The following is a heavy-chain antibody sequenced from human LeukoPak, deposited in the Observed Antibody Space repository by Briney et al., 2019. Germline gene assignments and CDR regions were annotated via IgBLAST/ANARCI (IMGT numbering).Heavy chain of an antibody. Sequence: PGGSLRLSCAASGFTFSSYAMSWVRQAPGEGLEWVSSISSSSNYIYYADSLKGRFTISRDNAKNSLFLQMNSLRAEDTAVYYCARAFATVPAPYGMDVWGQGTTVTVSS. J-gene: IGHJ6*02. CDR2: ISSSSNYI. CDR1: GFTFSSYA. V-gene: IGHV3-21*01. CDR3: ARAFATVPAPYGMDV. D-gene: IGHD4-17*01.